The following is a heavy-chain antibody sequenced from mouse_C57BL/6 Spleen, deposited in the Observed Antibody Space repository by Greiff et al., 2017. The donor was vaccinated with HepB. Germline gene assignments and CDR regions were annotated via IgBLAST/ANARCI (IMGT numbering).Heavy chain of an antibody. Sequence: QVQLQQPGAELVRPGTSVKLSCKASGYTFTSYWMHWVKQRPGQGLEWIGVIDPSDSYTNYNQKFKGKATLTVDTSSSTAYMQLSSLTSEDSAVYYCARGYYGSNYWGKGTTLTVSS. CDR2: IDPSDSYT. CDR1: GYTFTSYW. V-gene: IGHV1-59*01. CDR3: ARGYYGSNY. J-gene: IGHJ2*01. D-gene: IGHD1-1*01.